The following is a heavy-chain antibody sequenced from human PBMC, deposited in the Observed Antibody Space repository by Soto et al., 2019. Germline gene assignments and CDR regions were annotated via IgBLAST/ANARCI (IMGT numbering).Heavy chain of an antibody. J-gene: IGHJ1*01. CDR2: ISYDGSKK. D-gene: IGHD4-17*01. CDR1: GFTFSSYG. Sequence: GGSLRLSCAASGFTFSSYGMHWVRQAPGKGLEWVAIISYDGSKKYYADSVKGRFTISRDNSKNTLYLQMNSLRAEDTAVYYCAKDQDYGDFLEYFQHWGQGTLVTVSS. V-gene: IGHV3-30*18. CDR3: AKDQDYGDFLEYFQH.